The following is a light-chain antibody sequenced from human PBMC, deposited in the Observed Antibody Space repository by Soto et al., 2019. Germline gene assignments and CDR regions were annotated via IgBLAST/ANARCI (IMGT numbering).Light chain of an antibody. CDR1: GRDIGAYDY. Sequence: QSVLTQPASVSGSPGQSITISCTGSGRDIGAYDYVSWCQQHPGKAPKLLIYGVNNRPSGVSYRFSASKSAFTASLTISGLQAEDEAHYYCSSYTTSYFYVFGPGTKVTVL. CDR2: GVN. J-gene: IGLJ1*01. V-gene: IGLV2-14*01. CDR3: SSYTTSYFYV.